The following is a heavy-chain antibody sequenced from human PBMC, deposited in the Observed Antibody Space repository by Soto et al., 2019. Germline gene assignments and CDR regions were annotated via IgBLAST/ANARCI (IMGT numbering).Heavy chain of an antibody. Sequence: QLQLQESGPGLVKPSETLSISCTVSGGSISSSSHYWGWIRQSPRRGLEWIGSIYYTGSTYYNPSLKSRVPISVDTSNNEFSLRVRSVTAADTSVYYCARRERAGGTDLWFDSWGQVTLVTVSS. V-gene: IGHV4-39*01. CDR2: IYYTGST. J-gene: IGHJ5*01. CDR1: GGSISSSSHY. CDR3: ARRERAGGTDLWFDS. D-gene: IGHD6-13*01.